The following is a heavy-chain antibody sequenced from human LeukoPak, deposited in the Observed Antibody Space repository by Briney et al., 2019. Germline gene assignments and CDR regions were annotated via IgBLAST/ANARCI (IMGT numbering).Heavy chain of an antibody. CDR2: INHSGST. V-gene: IGHV4-34*01. CDR3: ARGGYYYDSSGQSHGPSSFDY. CDR1: GGSISSYY. J-gene: IGHJ4*02. Sequence: SETLSLTCTVSGGSISSYYWSWIRQPPVKGLEWIGEINHSGSTNYNPSLKSRVTISVDTSKNQFSLKLSSVTAADTAVYYCARGGYYYDSSGQSHGPSSFDYWGQGTLVTVSS. D-gene: IGHD3-22*01.